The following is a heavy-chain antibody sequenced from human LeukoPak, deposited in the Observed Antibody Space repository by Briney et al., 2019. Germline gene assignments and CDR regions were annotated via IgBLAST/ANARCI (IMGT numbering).Heavy chain of an antibody. Sequence: PSETLSLTCAVSGGSITSSSWWSWVRQPPGKGLEWIGEIFHSGDTNYKPSLESRVTMSVDKSKNQFSLKLGSVTAADTAVYYCARFAADDDAGYRGCWGQGTLVTVSS. D-gene: IGHD5-12*01. CDR1: GGSITSSSW. J-gene: IGHJ1*01. CDR3: ARFAADDDAGYRGC. CDR2: IFHSGDT. V-gene: IGHV4-4*02.